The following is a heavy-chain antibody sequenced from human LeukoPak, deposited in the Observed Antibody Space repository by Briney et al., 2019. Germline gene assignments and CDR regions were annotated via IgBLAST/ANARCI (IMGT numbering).Heavy chain of an antibody. Sequence: PGGSLRLSCAASGFTFSSYAMSWVRQAPGKGLEWVSAISGSGGSTYYADSVKGRFTISRDNSKNTLYLQMNSLRAEDTAVYYCAKDRDSSGWYITYFDYWGQGTLVTVSS. CDR3: AKDRDSSGWYITYFDY. V-gene: IGHV3-23*01. CDR1: GFTFSSYA. CDR2: ISGSGGST. D-gene: IGHD6-19*01. J-gene: IGHJ4*02.